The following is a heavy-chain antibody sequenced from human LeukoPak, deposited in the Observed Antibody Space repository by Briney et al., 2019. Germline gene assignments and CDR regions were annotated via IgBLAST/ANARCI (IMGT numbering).Heavy chain of an antibody. J-gene: IGHJ3*02. CDR3: ARPKDYGDYSDAFDI. V-gene: IGHV4-30-2*01. Sequence: SETLSLTCTVSGGSISSGGYYWSWIRQPPGKGLEWIGYIYHSGSTYYNPSLKSRVTISVDTSKNQFSLKLSSVTAADTAVYYCARPKDYGDYSDAFDIWGQGTMVTVSS. CDR1: GGSISSGGYY. CDR2: IYHSGST. D-gene: IGHD4-17*01.